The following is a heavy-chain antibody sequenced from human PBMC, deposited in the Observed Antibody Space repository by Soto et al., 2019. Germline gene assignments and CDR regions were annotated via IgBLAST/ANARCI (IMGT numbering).Heavy chain of an antibody. CDR1: GGSISSYY. Sequence: PSETLCLTCTVAGGSISSYYWSWIRQPPGKGLEWIGYIYYSGSTNYNPPPKSRVTIAVDTSKNQFSLKLSSVTAADTAVYYCARATQKDYDFWSGYSRWFDPWGQGTLVTVSS. CDR2: IYYSGST. D-gene: IGHD3-3*01. J-gene: IGHJ5*02. V-gene: IGHV4-59*01. CDR3: ARATQKDYDFWSGYSRWFDP.